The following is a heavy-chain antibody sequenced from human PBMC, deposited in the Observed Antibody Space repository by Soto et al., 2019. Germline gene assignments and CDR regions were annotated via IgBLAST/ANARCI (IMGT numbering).Heavy chain of an antibody. CDR1: GYTFTGYY. J-gene: IGHJ6*03. Sequence: ASVKVSCKASGYTFTGYYMHWVRQAPGQGLEWMGWINPNSGGTNYAQKFQGWVTMTRDTSISTAYMELSRLRSDDTAVYYCARGLYPGEHYYMDVWGKGTTVTVSS. CDR3: ARGLYPGEHYYMDV. CDR2: INPNSGGT. D-gene: IGHD3-16*02. V-gene: IGHV1-2*04.